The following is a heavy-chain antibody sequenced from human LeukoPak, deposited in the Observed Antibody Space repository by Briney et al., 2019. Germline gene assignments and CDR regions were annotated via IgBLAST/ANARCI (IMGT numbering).Heavy chain of an antibody. V-gene: IGHV4-30-4*02. D-gene: IGHD6-19*01. CDR1: GGSISSGDYY. CDR3: ARIAVSSGWGYFDY. Sequence: SETLSLTCTVSGGSISSGDYYWSWIRQPPGKGLEWVGYIYYSGSTYNPSLKSRVIISVDTSKNQFSLKLSSVTAADTAVYYCARIAVSSGWGYFDYWGQGTLVTASS. CDR2: IYYSGST. J-gene: IGHJ4*02.